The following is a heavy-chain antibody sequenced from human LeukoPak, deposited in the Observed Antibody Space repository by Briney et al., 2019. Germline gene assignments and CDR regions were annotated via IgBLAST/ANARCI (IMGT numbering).Heavy chain of an antibody. J-gene: IGHJ4*02. D-gene: IGHD2-2*01. CDR1: GFTFSYFG. Sequence: GGSPRLSCAASGFTFSYFGIHWVRQAPGKGLEWVTFIRYDGSNKYYVDSVKGRFTISRDNSKNTVYLQMNSLRSEDTAVYYCVRDGRRNCSSINCYTFLNWGQGTLVTVSS. CDR3: VRDGRRNCSSINCYTFLN. V-gene: IGHV3-30*02. CDR2: IRYDGSNK.